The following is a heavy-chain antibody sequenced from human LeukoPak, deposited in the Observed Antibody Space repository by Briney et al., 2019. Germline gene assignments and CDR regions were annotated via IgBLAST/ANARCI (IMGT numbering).Heavy chain of an antibody. CDR1: GFTFSSYW. V-gene: IGHV3-7*01. J-gene: IGHJ6*03. Sequence: GGSLRLSCAASGFTFSSYWMSWVRQAPGKGLEWVANIKQDGSEKYYVDSVKGRFTTSRDNAKNSLYLQMNSLRAEDTAVYYCARASNYDFWSGYSPGYYYYYYMDVWGRGTTVTVSS. CDR3: ARASNYDFWSGYSPGYYYYYYMDV. D-gene: IGHD3-3*01. CDR2: IKQDGSEK.